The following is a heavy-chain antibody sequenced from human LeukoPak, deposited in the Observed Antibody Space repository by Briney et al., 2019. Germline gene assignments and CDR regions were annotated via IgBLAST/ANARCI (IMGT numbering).Heavy chain of an antibody. V-gene: IGHV4-61*02. CDR3: ARAGYQLTDFDY. J-gene: IGHJ4*02. D-gene: IGHD2-2*01. Sequence: SQTLSLTCTVSGGSISSGSYYWSWIRQPAGKGLEWIGRIYTSGSTNYNPSLKSRVTISVDTSKNQFSLKLSSVTAADTAVYYCARAGYQLTDFDYWGQGTLVTVSS. CDR1: GGSISSGSYY. CDR2: IYTSGST.